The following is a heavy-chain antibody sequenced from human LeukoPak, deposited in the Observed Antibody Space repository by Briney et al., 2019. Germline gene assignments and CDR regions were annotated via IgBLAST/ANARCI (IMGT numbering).Heavy chain of an antibody. Sequence: SETLSLTCTVSGGSIRSYYWSWIRQPPGKGLEWIGYIYYSGSTNYNPSLKSRVTMSVDTSKNQFSLKLSSVTAADTAVYYCARVGGYRDYWGQGTLVTVSS. D-gene: IGHD5-24*01. CDR1: GGSIRSYY. CDR2: IYYSGST. CDR3: ARVGGYRDY. V-gene: IGHV4-59*01. J-gene: IGHJ4*02.